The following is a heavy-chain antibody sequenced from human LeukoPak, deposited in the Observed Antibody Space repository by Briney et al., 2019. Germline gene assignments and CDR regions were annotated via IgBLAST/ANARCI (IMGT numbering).Heavy chain of an antibody. Sequence: GASVKVSCKASGYTFTSYYIHWVRQAPGQGLEWMGIINPSGGSTSYAQKFQGRVTMTRDTSTSTVYMELSSLRSEDTAVYYCARLPKGGSLVAGSDYWGQESLVTVSS. CDR1: GYTFTSYY. V-gene: IGHV1-46*01. J-gene: IGHJ4*02. CDR2: INPSGGST. D-gene: IGHD6-19*01. CDR3: ARLPKGGSLVAGSDY.